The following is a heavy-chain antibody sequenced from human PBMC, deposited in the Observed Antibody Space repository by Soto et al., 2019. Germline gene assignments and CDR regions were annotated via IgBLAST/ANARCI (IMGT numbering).Heavy chain of an antibody. D-gene: IGHD3-9*01. V-gene: IGHV4-31*03. CDR2: IYYSGST. CDR3: AIWGYDILTGSGWFDP. CDR1: GGSISSGVYY. Sequence: SETLSLTCTVSGGSISSGVYYWSWIRQHPGKGLEWIGYIYYSGSTYYNPSLKSRVTISVDTSKNQFSLKLSSVTAADTAVYYCAIWGYDILTGSGWFDPWGQGTLVTV. J-gene: IGHJ5*02.